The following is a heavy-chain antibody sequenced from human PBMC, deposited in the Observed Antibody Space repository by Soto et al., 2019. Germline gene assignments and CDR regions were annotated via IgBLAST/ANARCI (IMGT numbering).Heavy chain of an antibody. CDR1: GGSIGSSSHY. Sequence: SETLSLTCTVSGGSIGSSSHYWGWIRQPPGKGLEWIGNIYYSGSTHYNPSLKSRVTISVDTSKNQFSLKLSSVTAADTAVYYCARPGGSGWFYFDSWGQGSQVTVSS. D-gene: IGHD6-13*01. V-gene: IGHV4-39*01. J-gene: IGHJ4*02. CDR3: ARPGGSGWFYFDS. CDR2: IYYSGST.